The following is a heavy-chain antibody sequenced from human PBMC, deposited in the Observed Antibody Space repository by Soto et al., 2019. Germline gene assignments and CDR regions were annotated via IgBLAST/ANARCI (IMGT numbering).Heavy chain of an antibody. CDR3: ARSDESIRHGSGRFDP. J-gene: IGHJ5*02. V-gene: IGHV4-4*02. D-gene: IGHD3-10*01. Sequence: QVQLQESGPGLVKPSGTLSLTCAVSGGSISSSNWWSWVRQPPGKGLEWIGEIYHSGSTNYNPSLKSRVTISVDKSQNQFSLKLSSVTAADTAVYYCARSDESIRHGSGRFDPWGQGTLVTVSS. CDR1: GGSISSSNW. CDR2: IYHSGST.